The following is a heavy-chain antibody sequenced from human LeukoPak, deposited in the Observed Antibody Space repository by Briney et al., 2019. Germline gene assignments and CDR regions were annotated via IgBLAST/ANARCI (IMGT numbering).Heavy chain of an antibody. D-gene: IGHD1-26*01. J-gene: IGHJ4*02. V-gene: IGHV4-4*02. CDR2: ISLSGYT. CDR3: SRESGPYSPFGH. CDR1: GGCITTTNY. Sequence: SGTLSLACGVSGGCITTTNYWRLVRQSPGRGLEWIGEISLSGYTGFNPSLRGRVTMSLDESKNHLSLTLTSVTAADTAIYYCSRESGPYSPFGHWGQGILVTVTT.